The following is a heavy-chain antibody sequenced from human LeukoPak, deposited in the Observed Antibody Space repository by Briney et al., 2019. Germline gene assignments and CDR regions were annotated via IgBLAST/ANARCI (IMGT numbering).Heavy chain of an antibody. CDR2: ISAYNGNT. D-gene: IGHD1-26*01. Sequence: ASVKVSCKASGYTFTSYGISWVRQAPGQGLEWMGWISAYNGNTKYAQKLQGRVTMTTDTSTSTAYMELRSLRSDDTAVYYCARDPPASGSDYYYYYGMDVWGQGTTVTVSS. CDR3: ARDPPASGSDYYYYYGMDV. CDR1: GYTFTSYG. J-gene: IGHJ6*02. V-gene: IGHV1-18*01.